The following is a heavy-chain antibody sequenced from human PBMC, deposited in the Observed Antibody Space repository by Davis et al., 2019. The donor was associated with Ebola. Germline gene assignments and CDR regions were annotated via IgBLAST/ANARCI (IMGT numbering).Heavy chain of an antibody. D-gene: IGHD3-16*01. Sequence: GESLKISCAATGLTFSDYAFHWVRLAPGRGLEWVAIISYDGSSKYYADSVKGRFTISRDNSNNTLYLQMNSLRTEDTAVYYCARAVYYDYIWGSYWGYFDYWGQGTLVTVSS. CDR2: ISYDGSSK. V-gene: IGHV3-30-3*01. CDR3: ARAVYYDYIWGSYWGYFDY. J-gene: IGHJ4*02. CDR1: GLTFSDYA.